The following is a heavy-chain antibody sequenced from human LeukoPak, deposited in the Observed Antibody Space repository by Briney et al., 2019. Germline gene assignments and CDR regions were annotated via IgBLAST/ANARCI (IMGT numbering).Heavy chain of an antibody. V-gene: IGHV3-23*01. CDR1: GFPFSSYA. Sequence: PGGSLRLSCVVSGFPFSSYAMSWVRQAPGKGLEWVSGISGSGDDTYYAASVKGRFIVSRDTSKNTLYLQMNSLRAEDTAVYYCAKDPLNTLMVSPTFDYWGQGTPVTVSS. CDR3: AKDPLNTLMVSPTFDY. D-gene: IGHD5-18*01. J-gene: IGHJ4*02. CDR2: ISGSGDDT.